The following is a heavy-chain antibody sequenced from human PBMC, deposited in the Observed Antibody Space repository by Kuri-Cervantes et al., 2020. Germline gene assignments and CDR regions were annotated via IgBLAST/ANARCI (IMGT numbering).Heavy chain of an antibody. CDR1: GFTFSSYA. D-gene: IGHD5-12*01. V-gene: IGHV3-30-3*01. CDR3: ARDASGYGENYCYYGMDV. J-gene: IGHJ6*02. Sequence: GGSLRLSCAASGFTFSSYAMHWVRQAPGKGLEWVAVISYDGSNKYYADSVKGRSTISRDNSKNTLYLQMNSLRAEDTAVYYCARDASGYGENYCYYGMDVWGQGTTVTVSS. CDR2: ISYDGSNK.